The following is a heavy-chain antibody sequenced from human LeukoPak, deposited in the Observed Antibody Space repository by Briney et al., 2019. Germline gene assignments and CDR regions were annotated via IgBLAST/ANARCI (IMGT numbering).Heavy chain of an antibody. D-gene: IGHD6-13*01. V-gene: IGHV2-5*01. Sequence: SGPTLVKPTQTLTLTCTFSGFSLSTSGVGVGWIRQPPGKALEWLALIYWNDDKRYSPSLKSRLTITKDTSKNQVVLTMTNMDPVDTATYYCAHRQAPYSSSVGWFDSWGQGTLVTVSS. CDR3: AHRQAPYSSSVGWFDS. CDR2: IYWNDDK. J-gene: IGHJ5*01. CDR1: GFSLSTSGVG.